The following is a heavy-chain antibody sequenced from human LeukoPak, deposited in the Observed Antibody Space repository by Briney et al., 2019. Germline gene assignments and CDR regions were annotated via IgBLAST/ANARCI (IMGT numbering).Heavy chain of an antibody. J-gene: IGHJ5*02. V-gene: IGHV3-23*01. Sequence: PGGSLRLSCAASGFTFSSYAMSWVRRAPGKGLEWVSSISGSGGSTYYAQSVKGRFSISRDNSKNTLNLQMDRLRADDTALYFCAKDPYNVAVANTNGWFDPWGQGTLVTVSS. CDR3: AKDPYNVAVANTNGWFDP. CDR1: GFTFSSYA. D-gene: IGHD2-15*01. CDR2: ISGSGGST.